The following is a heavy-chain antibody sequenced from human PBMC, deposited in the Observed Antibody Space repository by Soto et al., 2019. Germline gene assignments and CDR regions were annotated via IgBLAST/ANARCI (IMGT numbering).Heavy chain of an antibody. CDR2: IIPIIGII. V-gene: IGHV1-69*04. D-gene: IGHD3-22*01. CDR3: AGDPDSHYNDSHASSYP. J-gene: IGHJ5*02. Sequence: SVKVSCKASGGTFSTYTITWVRQAPGQGLEWKGRIIPIIGIINYAQKFQGRVTISADKFTGTAYMELTRLRSDDTAVYYCAGDPDSHYNDSHASSYPWGQGTLVTVSS. CDR1: GGTFSTYT.